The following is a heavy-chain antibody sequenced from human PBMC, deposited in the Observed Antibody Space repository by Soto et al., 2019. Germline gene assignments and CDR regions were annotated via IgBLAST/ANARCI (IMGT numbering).Heavy chain of an antibody. D-gene: IGHD3-10*01. Sequence: SETLSLTCTVSGGSISSYYWSWIRQPPGKGLEWIGYIYYSGSTNYNPSLKSRVTISVETSKNQFSLKLSSVTAADTAVYYCARDFNGSGSYFYYMDVWGKGTTVTVSS. V-gene: IGHV4-59*01. CDR2: IYYSGST. J-gene: IGHJ6*03. CDR3: ARDFNGSGSYFYYMDV. CDR1: GGSISSYY.